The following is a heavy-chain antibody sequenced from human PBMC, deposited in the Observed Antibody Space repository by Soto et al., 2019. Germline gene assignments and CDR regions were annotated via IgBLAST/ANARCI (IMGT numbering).Heavy chain of an antibody. CDR1: GGSISSNNYY. V-gene: IGHV4-39*01. CDR2: MSYSRST. D-gene: IGHD3-16*01. CDR3: ASHLRPTNCGGGEFDY. J-gene: IGHJ4*02. Sequence: PSETLSLTCFVSGGSISSNNYYWGWIRQPPGKGLEWIGSMSYSRSTYYNPSLKSRVTISVDTSKNQFSLKLTSVTAADTAVYYCASHLRPTNCGGGEFDYWGQGPLVTGSS.